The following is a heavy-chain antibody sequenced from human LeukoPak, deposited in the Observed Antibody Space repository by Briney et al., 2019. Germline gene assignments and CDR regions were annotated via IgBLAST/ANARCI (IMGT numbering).Heavy chain of an antibody. Sequence: GASVKVSCKASGYSFTNYYVRWVRQAPGQGLEWMGWINPNSGGTNYAQKFQGRVTMTRDTSISTAYMELSRLRSDDTAVYYCARGGFDAIFGVENYWFDPWGQGTLVTVSS. CDR1: GYSFTNYY. D-gene: IGHD3-3*01. J-gene: IGHJ5*02. CDR2: INPNSGGT. CDR3: ARGGFDAIFGVENYWFDP. V-gene: IGHV1-2*02.